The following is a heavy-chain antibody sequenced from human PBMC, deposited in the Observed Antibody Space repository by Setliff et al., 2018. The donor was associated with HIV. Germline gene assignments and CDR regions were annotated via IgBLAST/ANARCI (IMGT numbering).Heavy chain of an antibody. CDR3: ARDPSKAARPWGYSDY. CDR2: INAGNGNT. Sequence: ASVKVSCKASGYTFISYAIHWVRQAPGQRLEWMGWINAGNGNTKYSQKFQGRVTITRDTSANTAYTELSSLRSEDTAVYYCARDPSKAARPWGYSDYWGQGTLVTVSS. V-gene: IGHV1-3*01. J-gene: IGHJ4*02. CDR1: GYTFISYA. D-gene: IGHD6-6*01.